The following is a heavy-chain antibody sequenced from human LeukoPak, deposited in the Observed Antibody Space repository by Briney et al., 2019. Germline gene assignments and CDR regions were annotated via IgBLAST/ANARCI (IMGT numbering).Heavy chain of an antibody. CDR3: ASLERWLQF. Sequence: QPGGSLRLSCAASGFTFSSYWMSWVRQAPGKGLEWVSVIYSDGKTYYTDSVKGRFTISRDNSKNTVSLQMNSLRAEDTAVYYCASLERWLQFWGQGTLVTVSS. CDR2: IYSDGKT. D-gene: IGHD5-24*01. J-gene: IGHJ4*02. V-gene: IGHV3-53*01. CDR1: GFTFSSYW.